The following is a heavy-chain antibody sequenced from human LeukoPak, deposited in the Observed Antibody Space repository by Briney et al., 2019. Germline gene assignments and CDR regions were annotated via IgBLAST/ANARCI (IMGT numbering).Heavy chain of an antibody. CDR3: ARRWSYKDSFDV. CDR1: GGFISSGTHY. Sequence: KPSQTLSLTCDVSGGFISSGTHYWTWIRQPVGKGLEWLGRIFTSGSPAYNSSLESRLTISIDKSKNQFFLKLNSVTAADTAVYYCARRWSYKDSFDVWGQGKMVTVSS. J-gene: IGHJ3*01. CDR2: IFTSGSP. V-gene: IGHV4-61*02. D-gene: IGHD3-10*01.